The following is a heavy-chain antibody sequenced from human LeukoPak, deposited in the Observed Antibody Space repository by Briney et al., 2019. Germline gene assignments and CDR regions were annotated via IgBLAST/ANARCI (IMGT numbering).Heavy chain of an antibody. Sequence: GGSLRLSCAASGFTFSSYAMSWVRQAPGKGLEWVSYISPSGTTTYYADSVKGRFTISRDNAKNSLYLQMNSLRAEDTAVYYCARGSSWGGAPWGQGTLVTVSS. J-gene: IGHJ5*02. CDR2: ISPSGTTT. D-gene: IGHD3-10*01. CDR3: ARGSSWGGAP. V-gene: IGHV3-48*04. CDR1: GFTFSSYA.